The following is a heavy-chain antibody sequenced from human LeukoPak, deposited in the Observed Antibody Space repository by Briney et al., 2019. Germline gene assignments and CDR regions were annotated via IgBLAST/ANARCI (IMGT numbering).Heavy chain of an antibody. CDR3: ARVEPLYNWNFHDAFDI. J-gene: IGHJ3*02. D-gene: IGHD1-7*01. CDR1: GATFSSYA. Sequence: GASVKVSCKASGATFSSYAISWVRQAPGQGLEWMGRIIPIIGIANYAQTFQGRVTITADTSTSTAYMELRSLRSDDTAVYYCARVEPLYNWNFHDAFDIWGQGTMVTVSS. V-gene: IGHV1-69*04. CDR2: IIPIIGIA.